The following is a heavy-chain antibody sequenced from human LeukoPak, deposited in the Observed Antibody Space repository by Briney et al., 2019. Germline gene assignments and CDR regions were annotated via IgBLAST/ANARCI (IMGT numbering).Heavy chain of an antibody. D-gene: IGHD2-15*01. CDR3: AKLGGYCSGGSCYPIYYFDY. CDR1: GFTFSSYG. Sequence: GGSLRLSCAASGFTFSSYGMSWVCQAPGKGLEWVSAISGSGGSTYYADSVKGRFTISRDNSKNTLYLQMNSLRAEDTAVYYCAKLGGYCSGGSCYPIYYFDYWGQGTLVTVSS. V-gene: IGHV3-23*01. CDR2: ISGSGGST. J-gene: IGHJ4*02.